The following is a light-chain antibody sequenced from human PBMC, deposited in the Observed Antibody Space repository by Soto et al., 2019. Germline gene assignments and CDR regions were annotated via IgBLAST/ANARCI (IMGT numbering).Light chain of an antibody. J-gene: IGKJ4*01. CDR2: GAS. Sequence: DIVTTQSPATLSVSPRERASLSCRASQSVSSNLAWYQQKPGQAPRLLISGASTRATGIPARFSGSGSGTEFTLTISSLQSEDFAVYHCQQYHYWPLTVGGGTKVDI. CDR1: QSVSSN. V-gene: IGKV3-15*01. CDR3: QQYHYWPLT.